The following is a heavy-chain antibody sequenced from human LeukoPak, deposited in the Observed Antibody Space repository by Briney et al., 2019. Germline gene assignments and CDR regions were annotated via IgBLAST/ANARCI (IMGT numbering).Heavy chain of an antibody. D-gene: IGHD3-9*01. CDR1: GFTFSDYY. CDR3: AKIKGYYDILTGYYMNGYFDY. CDR2: ISSSGSNI. J-gene: IGHJ4*02. Sequence: GGSLRLSCAASGFTFSDYYMSWIRQAPGKGLEWVSYISSSGSNIYYADSVKGRFTISRDNAKNTLYLQMNSLRAEDTAVYYWAKIKGYYDILTGYYMNGYFDYWGQGTLVTVSS. V-gene: IGHV3-11*01.